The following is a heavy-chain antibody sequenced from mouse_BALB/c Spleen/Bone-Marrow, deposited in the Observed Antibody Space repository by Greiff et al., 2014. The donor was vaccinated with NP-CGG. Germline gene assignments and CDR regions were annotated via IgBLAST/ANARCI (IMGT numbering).Heavy chain of an antibody. J-gene: IGHJ3*01. V-gene: IGHV1-74*04. CDR1: GYTFTSYW. D-gene: IGHD2-4*01. CDR2: IDPYDSET. Sequence: LVESGAELVRPGASVKLSCKASGYTFTSYWMNWVKQRPEQGLEWIGRIDPYDSETHYNQMFKDKAILTVDKSSSTAYMQLSSLTSEDSAVYYCARGRDYDVFAYWGQGTLVTVSA. CDR3: ARGRDYDVFAY.